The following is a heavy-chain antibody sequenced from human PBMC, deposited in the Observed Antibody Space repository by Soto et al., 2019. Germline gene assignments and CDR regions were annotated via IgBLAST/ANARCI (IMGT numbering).Heavy chain of an antibody. Sequence: GGSLRLSCAASGFTFSSYAMSWVRQAPGKGLEWVSSITVSGGTTFYADSVKGRLTISRDNSKNTLYVQMDILRAEDTAVYYCAKDLSPNMGCMDVWGPGTTVTVSS. CDR3: AKDLSPNMGCMDV. J-gene: IGHJ6*02. CDR2: ITVSGGTT. CDR1: GFTFSSYA. V-gene: IGHV3-23*01. D-gene: IGHD3-10*01.